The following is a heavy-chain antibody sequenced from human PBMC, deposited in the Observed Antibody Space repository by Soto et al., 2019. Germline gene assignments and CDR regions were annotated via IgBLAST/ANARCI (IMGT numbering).Heavy chain of an antibody. CDR2: ISAYNGNT. V-gene: IGHV1-18*04. Sequence: SVKVSCKASGYPFSSHGFTWVRQAPGQGLEWMGWISAYNGNTNYAQKLQGRVTMTTDTSTSTAYMELRSLRSDDTAVYYCARDERYDFWSGYYTGPHYYYYYGMDVWGQGTTVTVSS. J-gene: IGHJ6*02. CDR1: GYPFSSHG. D-gene: IGHD3-3*01. CDR3: ARDERYDFWSGYYTGPHYYYYYGMDV.